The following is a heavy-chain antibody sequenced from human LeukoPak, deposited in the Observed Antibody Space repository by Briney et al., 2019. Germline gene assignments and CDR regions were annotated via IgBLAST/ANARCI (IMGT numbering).Heavy chain of an antibody. CDR2: ISGDGGSI. CDR1: GFTFSSCA. D-gene: IGHD6-13*01. CDR3: AKEDYSSSWYALDY. Sequence: PGGSLRLSCAASGFTFSSCAMSWVRQGPGKGLEWVSLISGDGGSIYYADSVKGRFTISRDNSKNSLYLQMNSLRTEDTALYYCAKEDYSSSWYALDYWGQGTLVTVSS. J-gene: IGHJ4*02. V-gene: IGHV3-43*02.